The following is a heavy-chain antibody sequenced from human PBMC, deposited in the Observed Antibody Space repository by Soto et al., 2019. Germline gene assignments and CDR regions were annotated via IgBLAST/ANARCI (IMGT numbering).Heavy chain of an antibody. CDR2: IYYSGST. CDR3: ARVRGGYYGSGSYYPPDH. Sequence: PSETLSLTCTVSDDSISSYFWNWIRQPPGEGLEWIGYIYYSGSTNYNPSLKSRVTISIDTSKNQFSLKLSSVTAADTAVYFCARVRGGYYGSGSYYPPDHWGQGTLVTVSS. D-gene: IGHD3-10*01. CDR1: DDSISSYF. V-gene: IGHV4-59*01. J-gene: IGHJ4*02.